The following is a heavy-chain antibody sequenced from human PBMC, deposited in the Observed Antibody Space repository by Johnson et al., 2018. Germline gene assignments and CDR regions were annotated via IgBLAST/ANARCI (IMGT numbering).Heavy chain of an antibody. Sequence: QVQLQESGPGLLKPSETLSLTCTVSGGSINSYYWSWIRQSPGKGLEWIGYVHYSGSTNYNPSLKSRVTISVGTSKDQFSLKVDSGTAADTAVYYCARGAGYPSEYFQHWGQGTLVTVSS. D-gene: IGHD3-16*02. CDR2: VHYSGST. J-gene: IGHJ1*01. CDR1: GGSINSYY. CDR3: ARGAGYPSEYFQH. V-gene: IGHV4-59*01.